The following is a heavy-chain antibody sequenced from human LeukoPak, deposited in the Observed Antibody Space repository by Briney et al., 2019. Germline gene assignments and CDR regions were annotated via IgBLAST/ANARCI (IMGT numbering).Heavy chain of an antibody. V-gene: IGHV3-21*01. D-gene: IGHD3-16*02. CDR1: GFTFSSYS. CDR3: ARDVMITFGGVIVSGYFDY. CDR2: ISSSSSYI. J-gene: IGHJ4*02. Sequence: PGGSLRLSCAASGFTFSSYSMNWVRQAPGKGLEWVSPISSSSSYIYYADSVKGRFTISRDNAKNSLYLQMNSLRAEDTAVYYCARDVMITFGGVIVSGYFDYWGQGTLVTVSS.